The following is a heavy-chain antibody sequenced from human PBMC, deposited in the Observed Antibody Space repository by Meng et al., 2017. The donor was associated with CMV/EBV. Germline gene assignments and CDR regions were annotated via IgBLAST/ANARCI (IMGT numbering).Heavy chain of an antibody. J-gene: IGHJ2*01. CDR2: INHSGST. V-gene: IGHV4-34*01. CDR3: ARSGAARRNWYFDL. D-gene: IGHD6-6*01. CDR1: GGSFSGYY. Sequence: GSLRLSCAVYGGSFSGYYWSWIRRPPGKGLEWIGEINHSGSTNYNPSLKSRVTISVDTSKNQFSLKLSSVTAADTAVYYCARSGAARRNWYFDLWGRGTLVTVSS.